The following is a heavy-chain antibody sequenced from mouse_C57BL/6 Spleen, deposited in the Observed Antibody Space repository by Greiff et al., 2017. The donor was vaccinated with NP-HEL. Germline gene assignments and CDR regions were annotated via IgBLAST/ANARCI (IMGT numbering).Heavy chain of an antibody. Sequence: EVQLQQSGPELVKPGASVKISCKASGYTFTDYYMNWVKQSHGKSLEWIGDINPNNGGTSYNQKFKGKATLTVDKSSSTAYMELRSLTSEDSAVYYCARRGIYYGYEEYFDVWGTWTTVTVSS. CDR3: ARRGIYYGYEEYFDV. V-gene: IGHV1-26*01. CDR2: INPNNGGT. D-gene: IGHD2-2*01. J-gene: IGHJ1*03. CDR1: GYTFTDYY.